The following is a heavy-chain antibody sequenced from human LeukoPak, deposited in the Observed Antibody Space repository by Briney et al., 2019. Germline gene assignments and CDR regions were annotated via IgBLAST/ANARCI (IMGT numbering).Heavy chain of an antibody. Sequence: PSETLSLTCTVSGGSISSYYWSWIRQPPGKGLEWIGYIYYSGSTNYSPSLKSRVTISVDTSKNQFSLKLSSVTAADTAVYYCARAASVGGTLYGMDVWGQGTTVTVSS. D-gene: IGHD1-26*01. J-gene: IGHJ6*02. CDR1: GGSISSYY. CDR3: ARAASVGGTLYGMDV. CDR2: IYYSGST. V-gene: IGHV4-59*01.